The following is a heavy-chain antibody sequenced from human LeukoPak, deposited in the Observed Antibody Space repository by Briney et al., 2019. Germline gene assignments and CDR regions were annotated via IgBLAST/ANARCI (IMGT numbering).Heavy chain of an antibody. CDR1: GFTFSSYA. CDR2: ISYDGSNK. V-gene: IGHV3-30-3*01. Sequence: PGGSLRLSCAASGFTFSSYAMHWVRQAPGKGLEWVAVISYDGSNKYYADSVKGRFTVSRDNSKNTLYLQMNSLRAEDTAVYYCARDPHALLSSHFDYWGQGTLVTVSS. J-gene: IGHJ4*02. D-gene: IGHD2-15*01. CDR3: ARDPHALLSSHFDY.